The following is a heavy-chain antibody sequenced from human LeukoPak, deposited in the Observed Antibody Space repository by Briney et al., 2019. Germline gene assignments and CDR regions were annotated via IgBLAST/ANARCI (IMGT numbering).Heavy chain of an antibody. D-gene: IGHD5-12*01. J-gene: IGHJ4*02. CDR3: ATHNTGYHYRDY. CDR2: IYTGDTDS. Sequence: GESLQISCKGSGYRFTSYWIDWVRQMPGKGLEGMEIIYTGDTDSRYSPSFQGPVTRSSPKSISTAYLQGRRLKASDTAIDNCATHNTGYHYRDYWGQGTLVTVSS. CDR1: GYRFTSYW. V-gene: IGHV5-51*01.